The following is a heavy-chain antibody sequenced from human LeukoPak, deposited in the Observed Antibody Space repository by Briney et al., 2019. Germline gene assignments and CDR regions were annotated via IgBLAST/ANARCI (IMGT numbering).Heavy chain of an antibody. CDR3: AKDRMITFGGVIVPFDY. Sequence: GGSLRLSCAASGFTFSTYAMSWVRQAPGKGLEWVSAISNSGSSTYCADSVKGRFTISRDTSKNTLYLQMNSLRAEDTAVYYCAKDRMITFGGVIVPFDYWGQGTLVTVSS. CDR2: ISNSGSST. D-gene: IGHD3-16*02. J-gene: IGHJ4*02. CDR1: GFTFSTYA. V-gene: IGHV3-23*01.